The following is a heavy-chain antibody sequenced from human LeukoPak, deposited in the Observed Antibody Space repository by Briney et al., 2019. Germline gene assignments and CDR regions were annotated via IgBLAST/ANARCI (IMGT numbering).Heavy chain of an antibody. J-gene: IGHJ4*02. D-gene: IGHD1-26*01. CDR3: AKAPRGSLHFDY. CDR1: GFTFSSYA. V-gene: IGHV3-23*01. Sequence: GGSLRLSCAASGFTFSSYAMSWVRQAPGKGLEWVSAISGSGGSTYYADSVKGRFTISRDNSKNTLYLQMNSLRAEDAAVYYCAKAPRGSLHFDYWGQGTLVAVSS. CDR2: ISGSGGST.